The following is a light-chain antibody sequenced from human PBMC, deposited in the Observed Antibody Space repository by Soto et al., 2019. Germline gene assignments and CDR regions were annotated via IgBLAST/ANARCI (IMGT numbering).Light chain of an antibody. CDR2: AAS. CDR1: QTVNNN. J-gene: IGKJ3*01. Sequence: IVMTQSPATLSVSPGERATLSCRASQTVNNNLAWYQQRPGQAPRLLIYAASTRATGVPARFSGSGSGTEFTLTISSLQSEDFAVYYCHQYYSTPRGFTFGPGTKVDIK. V-gene: IGKV3D-15*01. CDR3: HQYYSTPRGFT.